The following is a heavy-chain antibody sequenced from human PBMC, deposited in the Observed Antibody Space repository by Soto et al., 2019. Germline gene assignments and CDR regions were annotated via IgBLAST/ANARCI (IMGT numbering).Heavy chain of an antibody. J-gene: IGHJ4*02. Sequence: GGSLRLSCAASGFIFDDYAMHWVRQAPGKGLEWVSGISWDSGSIIYADSVKGRFTISRDNSKNTLYLEMNSLTSEDTAVYYCALDNIPGAPDYFDYWGQGTLVTVSS. CDR3: ALDNIPGAPDYFDY. CDR2: ISWDSGSI. V-gene: IGHV3-9*01. CDR1: GFIFDDYA.